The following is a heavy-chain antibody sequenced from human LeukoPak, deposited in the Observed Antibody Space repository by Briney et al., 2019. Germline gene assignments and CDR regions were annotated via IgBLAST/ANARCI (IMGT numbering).Heavy chain of an antibody. Sequence: GGSLRLSRRASGFIFSNYAMHWVRQAPGKGLEYVSAISDDGTSTYYASSVKGRFTISRDNSKNMLYLQMGSLRAEDLAVYYCATLMGDKYRLNRYYIDVWAEGTTVTVSS. V-gene: IGHV3-64*01. CDR3: ATLMGDKYRLNRYYIDV. CDR1: GFIFSNYA. J-gene: IGHJ6*03. CDR2: ISDDGTST. D-gene: IGHD3-16*01.